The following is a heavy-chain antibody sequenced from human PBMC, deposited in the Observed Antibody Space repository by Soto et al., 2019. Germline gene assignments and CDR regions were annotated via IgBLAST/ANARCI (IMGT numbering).Heavy chain of an antibody. D-gene: IGHD6-6*01. CDR2: IYDSESA. CDR1: GESISSGGYY. CDR3: ARASSSASAADY. V-gene: IGHV4-31*03. Sequence: QVQLQESGPGLVKPSQTLSLTCSVSGESISSGGYYWSWIRNHPGKGLEWIGYIYDSESAYYNPSRKSRVTISMDTSTNHFAMRLSSVTAAATAVYYCARASSSASAADYWGQGTLATVSS. J-gene: IGHJ4*02.